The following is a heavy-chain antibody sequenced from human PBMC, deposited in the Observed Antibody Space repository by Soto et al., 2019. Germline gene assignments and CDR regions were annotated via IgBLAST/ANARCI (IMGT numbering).Heavy chain of an antibody. CDR2: ISYDGNNK. D-gene: IGHD6-13*01. CDR3: AKDWARVAAACSLDP. Sequence: GGSLRLSCAASGFTFSNYAMHWVRQAPGKGLEWVAVISYDGNNKYYTDSVKDRFTISRDNSKNTLYLQMNSLRAKDTAVYYCAKDWARVAAACSLDPWGQGTLVTVSS. CDR1: GFTFSNYA. V-gene: IGHV3-30-3*01. J-gene: IGHJ5*02.